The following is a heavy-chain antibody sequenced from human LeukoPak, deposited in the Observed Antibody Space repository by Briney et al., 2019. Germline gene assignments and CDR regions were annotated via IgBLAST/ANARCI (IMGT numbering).Heavy chain of an antibody. J-gene: IGHJ1*01. D-gene: IGHD2-2*02. CDR2: XIPIFGTA. V-gene: IGHV1-69*01. Sequence: QAPGXGLXXXXXXIPIFGTANYAQKFQGRVTITADESTSTAYMELSSLRSEDTAVYYCARDARGYCSSTSCYTDQHWGQGTLVTVSS. CDR3: ARDARGYCSSTSCYTDQH.